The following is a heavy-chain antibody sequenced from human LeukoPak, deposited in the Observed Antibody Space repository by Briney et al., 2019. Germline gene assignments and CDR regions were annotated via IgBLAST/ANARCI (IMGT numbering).Heavy chain of an antibody. Sequence: GRSLRLSCAASGFTFSSYAMHWVRQGPGKGLEWVAVISYDGSNKYYADSVKGRFTISRDNSKNTLYLQMNSLRAEDTAVYYCARDGGPIWVSETQCDYFDYWGQGTLVTVSS. V-gene: IGHV3-30-3*01. J-gene: IGHJ4*02. CDR1: GFTFSSYA. D-gene: IGHD1-14*01. CDR2: ISYDGSNK. CDR3: ARDGGPIWVSETQCDYFDY.